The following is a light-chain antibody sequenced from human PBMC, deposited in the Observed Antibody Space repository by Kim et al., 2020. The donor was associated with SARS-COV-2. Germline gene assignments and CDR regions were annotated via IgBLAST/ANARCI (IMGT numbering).Light chain of an antibody. CDR3: LQHSTYPIT. CDR2: GAS. CDR1: QDIRND. J-gene: IGKJ5*01. V-gene: IGKV1-17*01. Sequence: AEGGDRVTSTCRASQDIRNDLGWYQQNPGRAPKRLIYGASSLQSGVPSRFSGSGSGTEFTLTISSVQPEDFATYFCLQHSTYPITFGQGTRLEIK.